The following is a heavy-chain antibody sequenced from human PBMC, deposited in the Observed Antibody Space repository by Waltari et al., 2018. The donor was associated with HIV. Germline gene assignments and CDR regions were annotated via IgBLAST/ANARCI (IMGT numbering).Heavy chain of an antibody. Sequence: EVQLLESGGGLVQPGGSLRLSCAGSGFTFSGYAISWVRHAPGKGLEWVSAISGSGGSTYYSDSVKGRFTISRDNSKNTLYLQMNSLRAGDTAVYYCAKDPMDIVATINYYGMDVWGQGTTVTVSS. CDR3: AKDPMDIVATINYYGMDV. J-gene: IGHJ6*02. CDR1: GFTFSGYA. CDR2: ISGSGGST. D-gene: IGHD5-12*01. V-gene: IGHV3-23*01.